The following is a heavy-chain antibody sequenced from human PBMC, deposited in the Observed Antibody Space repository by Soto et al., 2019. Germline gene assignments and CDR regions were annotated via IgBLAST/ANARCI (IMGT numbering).Heavy chain of an antibody. CDR3: ARVNLLRYLYGMDV. D-gene: IGHD3-9*01. J-gene: IGHJ6*02. V-gene: IGHV3-11*01. Sequence: GGSLRLSCAASGFTLSDYYMSWIRQAPGTGLEWISYISSSGDTTYHADSVRGRFTISRDNANKLLYLQMDSLRPEDTAVYYCARVNLLRYLYGMDVWGQGTTVTVSS. CDR1: GFTLSDYY. CDR2: ISSSGDTT.